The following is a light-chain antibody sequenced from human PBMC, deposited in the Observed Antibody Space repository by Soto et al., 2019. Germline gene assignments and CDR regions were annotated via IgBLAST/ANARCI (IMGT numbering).Light chain of an antibody. CDR2: AAS. J-gene: IGKJ3*01. Sequence: DIQMTQSPSSLSASVGDRVTITCRTSQTISDYLNWYQHKPGKAPKLLISAASSLQSWVPSRFSGSGSGTDFTLTISSLQPEDFATYYCQQSYSTLTFGPGTKVEIK. CDR3: QQSYSTLT. V-gene: IGKV1-39*01. CDR1: QTISDY.